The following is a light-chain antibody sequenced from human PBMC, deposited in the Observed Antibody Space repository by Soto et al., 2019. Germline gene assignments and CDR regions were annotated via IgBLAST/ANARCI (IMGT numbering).Light chain of an antibody. V-gene: IGLV2-11*01. CDR2: DVT. CDR1: SSDVGDYNY. Sequence: QSALTQPRSVSGSPGQSVTISCTGTSSDVGDYNYVSWYQQYPGKAPKLMIYDVTKRPSGVPDRFSGSKSGNTASLTISGLQAEDEADYYCCSYAGSYGPYVFGTGTKVTVL. J-gene: IGLJ1*01. CDR3: CSYAGSYGPYV.